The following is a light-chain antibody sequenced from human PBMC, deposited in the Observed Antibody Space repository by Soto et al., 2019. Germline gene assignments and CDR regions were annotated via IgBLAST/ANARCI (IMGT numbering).Light chain of an antibody. CDR3: GTWDSSLSAGM. CDR1: SSNIENNY. V-gene: IGLV1-51*01. CDR2: DNN. Sequence: QSVLTQPPSVSAAPGQTVTISCSGSSSNIENNYVSWYQHLPGTAPKLLIYDNNKRPSGIPDRFSGSKYGTSATLGITGLQTGEEADYYCGTWDSSLSAGMFGGGTKLTVL. J-gene: IGLJ3*02.